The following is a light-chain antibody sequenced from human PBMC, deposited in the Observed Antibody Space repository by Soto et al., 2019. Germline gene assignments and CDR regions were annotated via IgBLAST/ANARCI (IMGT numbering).Light chain of an antibody. CDR3: CSFAGSYTSYV. J-gene: IGLJ1*01. Sequence: QSALTQPRSVSGSAGQSVTISCTGTSSDVGAYKYVSWYQQHPGKAPKLMIYNGNTRPSGVPDRFSGSKSGDTASLTISGLQAEDDANYYCCSFAGSYTSYVFGTGTKFTVL. V-gene: IGLV2-11*01. CDR1: SSDVGAYKY. CDR2: NGN.